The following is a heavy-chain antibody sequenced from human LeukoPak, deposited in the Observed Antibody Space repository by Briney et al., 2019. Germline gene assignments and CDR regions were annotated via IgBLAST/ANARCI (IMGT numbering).Heavy chain of an antibody. CDR2: IRPMNSDM. D-gene: IGHD3-22*01. CDR3: ARSDYYDSSGYYYNWFDP. CDR1: GYNFNTYW. Sequence: GESLKISCKGSGYNFNTYWVAWVRQLPGKGLEWMGIIRPMNSDMRYSPSFQGQVTISADKSISTAYLQWSSLKASDTAMYYCARSDYYDSSGYYYNWFDPWGQGTLVTVSS. V-gene: IGHV5-51*01. J-gene: IGHJ5*02.